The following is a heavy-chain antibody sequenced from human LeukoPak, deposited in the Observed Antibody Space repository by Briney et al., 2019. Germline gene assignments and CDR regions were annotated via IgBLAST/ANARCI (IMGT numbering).Heavy chain of an antibody. V-gene: IGHV1-46*01. Sequence: ASVKVSCKASGYSFTSNYIHWVRQAPGQGLEWMGMIYPRDGSTSYAQRFQDRVTVTRDTPTSTVHMELSGLRSEDTAVYYCARDQEGFDYWGQGTQVTVSS. CDR2: IYPRDGST. CDR3: ARDQEGFDY. CDR1: GYSFTSNY. J-gene: IGHJ4*02.